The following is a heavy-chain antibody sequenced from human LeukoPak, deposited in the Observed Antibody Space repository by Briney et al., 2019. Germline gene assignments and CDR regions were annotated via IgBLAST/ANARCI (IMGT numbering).Heavy chain of an antibody. J-gene: IGHJ4*02. CDR3: AKVLRGIQLWLRGDYFDY. V-gene: IGHV3-23*01. CDR2: ISGSGGST. Sequence: GGSLRLSCAASGFTFSSYSMNWVRQAPGKGLEWVSAISGSGGSTYYADSVKGRFTISRDNSKNTLYLQMNSLRAEDTAVYYCAKVLRGIQLWLRGDYFDYWGQGTLVTVSS. D-gene: IGHD5-18*01. CDR1: GFTFSSYS.